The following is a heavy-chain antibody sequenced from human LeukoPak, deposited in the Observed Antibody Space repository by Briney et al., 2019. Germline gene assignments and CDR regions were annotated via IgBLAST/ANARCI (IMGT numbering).Heavy chain of an antibody. J-gene: IGHJ4*02. CDR2: INPRGGST. CDR1: GYTFTSYN. Sequence: GASVKVSCKASGYTFTSYNMHWVRQAPGQGLEWMGIINPRGGSTSYAQEFQGRVTMTRDTSTSTVYMELSSLRSEDTAVYYCARDYHGSGSLTTFDYWGQGTLVTVSS. D-gene: IGHD3-10*01. V-gene: IGHV1-46*01. CDR3: ARDYHGSGSLTTFDY.